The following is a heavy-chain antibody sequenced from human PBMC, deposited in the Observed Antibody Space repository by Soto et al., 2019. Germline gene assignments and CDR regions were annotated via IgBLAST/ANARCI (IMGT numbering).Heavy chain of an antibody. Sequence: QLQLQESGPGLVKPSESLSLTCTVSDDSISSSTYYWGWVRQPPGKGLEWIGRVYYIGSTDDNPPLKSRLTISVATSAKYFSLRLSSVTAADAAVYYCPRHNLDSSCRGGCCYWFDPWGQGTLVIVSA. CDR1: DDSISSSTYY. V-gene: IGHV4-39*01. CDR2: VYYIGST. CDR3: PRHNLDSSCRGGCCYWFDP. D-gene: IGHD2-15*01. J-gene: IGHJ5*02.